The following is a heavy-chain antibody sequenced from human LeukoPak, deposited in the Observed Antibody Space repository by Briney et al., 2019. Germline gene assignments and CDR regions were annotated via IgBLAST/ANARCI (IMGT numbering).Heavy chain of an antibody. CDR2: MYDSGST. CDR3: ARDLHSGVRGVIIADDAFDI. V-gene: IGHV4-39*07. D-gene: IGHD3-10*01. J-gene: IGHJ3*02. CDR1: GGSISGSSYY. Sequence: PSETLSLTCTVSGGSISGSSYYWGWIRQPPGKGLEWIGSMYDSGSTYYNPSLKSRITISVDTSKNQFFLNLSPVTAADTAVYYCARDLHSGVRGVIIADDAFDIWGQGTMVTVSS.